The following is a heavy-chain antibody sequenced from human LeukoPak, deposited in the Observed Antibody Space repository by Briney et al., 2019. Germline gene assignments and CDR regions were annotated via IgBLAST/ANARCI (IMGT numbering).Heavy chain of an antibody. Sequence: GGSLRLSCAASGFTLSSYAMSWVRQAPGKGLEWVSAISGSGGSTYYADPVKGRFTISRDNSKNTLYLQMNSLRAEDTAVYYCANTDPRGLVLYWGQGTLVTVSS. CDR2: ISGSGGST. J-gene: IGHJ4*02. D-gene: IGHD3-16*01. V-gene: IGHV3-23*01. CDR1: GFTLSSYA. CDR3: ANTDPRGLVLY.